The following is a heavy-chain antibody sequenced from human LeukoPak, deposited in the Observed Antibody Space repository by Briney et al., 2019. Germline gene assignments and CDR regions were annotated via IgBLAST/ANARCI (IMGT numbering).Heavy chain of an antibody. Sequence: GGSLRLSCAASGFTFSSYAMHWVRQAPGKGLEYVSAISSNGGSTYYANTVKGRFTISRDNSKNTLYLQMGSLRAEDMAVYYCARDQGLGYFDYWGQGTLVTVSS. CDR2: ISSNGGST. CDR3: ARDQGLGYFDY. V-gene: IGHV3-64*01. CDR1: GFTFSSYA. J-gene: IGHJ4*02. D-gene: IGHD3-16*01.